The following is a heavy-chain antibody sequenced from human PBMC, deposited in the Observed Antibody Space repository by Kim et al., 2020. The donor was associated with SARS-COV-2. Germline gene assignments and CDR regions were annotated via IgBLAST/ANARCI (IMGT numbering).Heavy chain of an antibody. J-gene: IGHJ3*02. D-gene: IGHD1-26*01. Sequence: AYSVKDRCTISRENAKNPLYLQMDSLRDEDTAVYYCARDERGSQYAFDICGQGTMVTVSS. V-gene: IGHV3-48*02. CDR3: ARDERGSQYAFDI.